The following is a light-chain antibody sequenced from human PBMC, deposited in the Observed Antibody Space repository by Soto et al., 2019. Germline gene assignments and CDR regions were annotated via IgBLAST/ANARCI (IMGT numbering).Light chain of an antibody. J-gene: IGKJ2*01. CDR3: QQYYSYPYT. CDR2: AAS. V-gene: IGKV1-8*01. CDR1: QGISSY. Sequence: AIRMTQSPSSFSASTGDRVTITCRASQGISSYLAWYQQKPGKAPKLLIYAASTLQSGVPSRFSGSGSGTDFTLTISCLQSGEFATYYCQQYYSYPYTFGQGTKLEIK.